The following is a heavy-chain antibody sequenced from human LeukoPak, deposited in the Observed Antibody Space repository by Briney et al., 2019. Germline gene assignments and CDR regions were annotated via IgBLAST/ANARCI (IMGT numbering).Heavy chain of an antibody. D-gene: IGHD1-26*01. V-gene: IGHV3-30*02. J-gene: IGHJ4*02. CDR3: AKDRIAGATPNFDY. Sequence: GGSLRLSCAASGFTFSSYGVHWVRQAPGKGLEWVAFIRYDGSNKYYADSVKGRFTISRDNSKNTLYLQMNSLRAEDTAVYYCAKDRIAGATPNFDYWGQGTLVTVSS. CDR1: GFTFSSYG. CDR2: IRYDGSNK.